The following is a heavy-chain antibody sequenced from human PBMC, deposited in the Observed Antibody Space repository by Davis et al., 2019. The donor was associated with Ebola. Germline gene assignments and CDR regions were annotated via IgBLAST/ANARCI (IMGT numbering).Heavy chain of an antibody. D-gene: IGHD1-26*01. CDR2: ISDSGGTT. CDR3: ARAGSERFWRDFDF. V-gene: IGHV3-23*01. Sequence: GESLKISCAASGFTLSDYAMSWVRQAPGKGLEWVSTISDSGGTTYYADSVKGRFTISRDNSKNTLYLHINTLRADDTAIYFCARAGSERFWRDFDFWGQGTQVTVSS. CDR1: GFTLSDYA. J-gene: IGHJ4*02.